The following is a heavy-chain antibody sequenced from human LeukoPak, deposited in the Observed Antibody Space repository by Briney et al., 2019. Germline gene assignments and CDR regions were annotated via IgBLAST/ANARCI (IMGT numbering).Heavy chain of an antibody. CDR2: IYHSGST. Sequence: SETLSLTCAVSGGSISSGGYSWSWIRQPPGKGLEWIGYIYHSGSTYYNPSLKSRVTISVDRSKNQFSLKLSSVTAADTAVYYCARMGSGNRAFDIWGQGTMVTVSS. J-gene: IGHJ3*02. CDR3: ARMGSGNRAFDI. V-gene: IGHV4-30-2*01. D-gene: IGHD3-10*01. CDR1: GGSISSGGYS.